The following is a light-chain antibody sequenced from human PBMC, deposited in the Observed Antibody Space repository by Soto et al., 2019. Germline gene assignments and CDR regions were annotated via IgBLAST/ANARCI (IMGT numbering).Light chain of an antibody. J-gene: IGKJ1*01. CDR1: QGIRND. CDR3: LQDYKYSRT. CDR2: AAS. V-gene: IGKV1-6*01. Sequence: AIQMTQSPSSLSASVGDRVTITCRASQGIRNDLGWYQQKPGKAPKLLIYAASSLQSGVPSRFSGSGSGTDFTLTISSLQPEDFATYYWLQDYKYSRTFGQGTKVEIK.